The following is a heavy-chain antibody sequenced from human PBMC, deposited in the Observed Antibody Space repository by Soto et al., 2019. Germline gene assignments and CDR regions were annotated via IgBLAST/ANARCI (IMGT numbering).Heavy chain of an antibody. CDR1: GFTFSSYS. CDR3: ARNPAGDY. Sequence: EVQLVESGGGLVKPGGSLRLSCAASGFTFSSYSMTWVRQAPGKGLEWVSSINSRSSSIYYADSVKGRVTIARDNAKNSLYLQMNSLRAAETAVYYCARNPAGDYWGQGTLVSVSS. J-gene: IGHJ4*02. V-gene: IGHV3-21*01. CDR2: INSRSSSI. D-gene: IGHD3-16*01.